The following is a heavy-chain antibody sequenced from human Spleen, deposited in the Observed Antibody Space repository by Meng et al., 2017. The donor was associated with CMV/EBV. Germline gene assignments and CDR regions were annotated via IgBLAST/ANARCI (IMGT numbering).Heavy chain of an antibody. CDR2: ISYDGSNK. J-gene: IGHJ4*02. CDR1: GFTFSSYS. V-gene: IGHV3-30*03. CDR3: VRDKEDFHYFDY. Sequence: GGSLRLSCAASGFTFSSYSMNWVRQAPGKGLEWVAVISYDGSNKYYADSVKGRFTISRDNSKNTLYLQMNSLRAEDTAVYYCVRDKEDFHYFDYWGQGTLVTVSS. D-gene: IGHD2/OR15-2a*01.